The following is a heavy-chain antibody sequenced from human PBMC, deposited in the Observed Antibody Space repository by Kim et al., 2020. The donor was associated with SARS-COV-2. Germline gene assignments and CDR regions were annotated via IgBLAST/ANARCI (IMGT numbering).Heavy chain of an antibody. J-gene: IGHJ5*02. V-gene: IGHV4-30-4*01. CDR3: ARLGWFESSPPNCFDP. CDR1: GGSISGGRYY. Sequence: SETLSLTCLVSGGSISGGRYYWSWIRQTPGKGLEWIGNIFESGSAKYNTALKSRLMMSVDTSKNQFSLELKSVTAADTAIYYCARLGWFESSPPNCFDPWGQGTLVTVSS. CDR2: IFESGSA. D-gene: IGHD3-10*01.